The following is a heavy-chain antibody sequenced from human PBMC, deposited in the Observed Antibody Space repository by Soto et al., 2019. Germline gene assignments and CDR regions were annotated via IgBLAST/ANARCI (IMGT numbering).Heavy chain of an antibody. CDR1: GYTFTGYY. D-gene: IGHD2-2*01. CDR2: IVVGSGNT. Sequence: SVKVSCKASGYTFTGYYMHWVRQARGQRLEWIGWIVVGSGNTNYAQKFQERVTITRDMSTSTAYMELSSLRSEDTAVYYCAARYPYYYGMDVWGQGTTVTVSS. CDR3: AARYPYYYGMDV. V-gene: IGHV1-58*02. J-gene: IGHJ6*02.